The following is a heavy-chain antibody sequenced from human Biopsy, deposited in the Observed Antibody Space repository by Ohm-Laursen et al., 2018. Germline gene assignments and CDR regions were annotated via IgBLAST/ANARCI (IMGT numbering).Heavy chain of an antibody. CDR3: ASLYSGTYVGSDY. CDR2: INPILGIL. Sequence: GSSVKVSCKASGGSITTSGISWVRQAPGQGLEWVGRINPILGILDYAQRLKDRVTITADKSTNTAYMQLSRLTSEDTAFYYCASLYSGTYVGSDYWGQGTLVTVSS. V-gene: IGHV1-69*04. D-gene: IGHD1-26*01. J-gene: IGHJ4*02. CDR1: GGSITTSG.